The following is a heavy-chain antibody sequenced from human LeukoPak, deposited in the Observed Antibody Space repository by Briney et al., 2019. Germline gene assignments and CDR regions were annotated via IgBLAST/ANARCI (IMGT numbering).Heavy chain of an antibody. J-gene: IGHJ4*02. Sequence: KPSETLSLTCAVYGGSFSGYYWSWIRQPPGKGLEWIGEINHSGSTNYNPSLKSRVTISVDTSKNQFSLKLSSVTAADTAVYYCARVGRGLDYWGQGTLVTVSS. CDR3: ARVGRGLDY. CDR1: GGSFSGYY. V-gene: IGHV4-34*01. CDR2: INHSGST.